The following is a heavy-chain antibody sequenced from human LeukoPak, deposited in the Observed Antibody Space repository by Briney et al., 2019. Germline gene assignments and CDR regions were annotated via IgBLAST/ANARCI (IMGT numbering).Heavy chain of an antibody. Sequence: PSETLSLTCAVYGGSFSGYYWSWIRQPPGKGLEWIGEINHSGSTNYNPSLKSRVTMSVDTSKNQFSLKLSSVTAADTAVYYCARAYSSSWSFDYWGQGTLVTVSS. CDR3: ARAYSSSWSFDY. D-gene: IGHD6-13*01. V-gene: IGHV4-34*01. CDR2: INHSGST. CDR1: GGSFSGYY. J-gene: IGHJ4*02.